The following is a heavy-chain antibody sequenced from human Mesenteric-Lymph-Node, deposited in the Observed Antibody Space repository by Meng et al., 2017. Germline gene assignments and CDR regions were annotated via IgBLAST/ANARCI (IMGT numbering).Heavy chain of an antibody. D-gene: IGHD3-10*01. Sequence: SETLSLTCTVSGYSISSGYYWGWIRQPPGKGLEWIGSIYHSGSTYYNPSLKSRVTISVDTSKNQFSLKLSSVTAADTAVYYCARDRGSGSLNWFDPWGQGTLVTVSS. CDR2: IYHSGST. CDR3: ARDRGSGSLNWFDP. V-gene: IGHV4-38-2*02. CDR1: GYSISSGYY. J-gene: IGHJ5*02.